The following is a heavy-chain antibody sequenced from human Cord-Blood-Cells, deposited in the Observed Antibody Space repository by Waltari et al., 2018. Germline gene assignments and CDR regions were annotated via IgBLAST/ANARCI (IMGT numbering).Heavy chain of an antibody. D-gene: IGHD2-2*02. CDR3: ARGNCSSTSCYSYFDY. Sequence: EVHLVQSGAEVKKPGESLKISCKGSGYSFTSYWLGWVGPMAGKGLEWMGIIYPGDSDTRYSPSFQGQVTISADKSISTAYLQWSSLKASDTAMYYCARGNCSSTSCYSYFDYWGQGTLVTVSS. J-gene: IGHJ4*02. V-gene: IGHV5-51*01. CDR1: GYSFTSYW. CDR2: IYPGDSDT.